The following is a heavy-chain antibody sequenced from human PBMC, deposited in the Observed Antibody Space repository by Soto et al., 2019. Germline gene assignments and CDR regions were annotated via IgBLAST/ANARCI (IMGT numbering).Heavy chain of an antibody. CDR1: GGGTFSSYV. CDR3: AGGSNDYGGPFDY. D-gene: IGHD4-17*01. J-gene: IGHJ4*02. Sequence: QVQLVQSGAEVQKPGSSVKVSCKASGGGTFSSYVISWVRQAPGQGLEWMGGNIPMFRPANYAQQFQGRVSITADGTTSTASMELSSLRSADTAVYYCAGGSNDYGGPFDYWGQGTLVTVSS. V-gene: IGHV1-69*01. CDR2: NIPMFRPA.